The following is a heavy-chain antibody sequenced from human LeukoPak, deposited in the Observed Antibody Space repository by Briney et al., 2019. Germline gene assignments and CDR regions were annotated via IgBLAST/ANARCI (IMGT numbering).Heavy chain of an antibody. Sequence: PGGSLRLSCAASGFTFSSYWMSWVRQAPGKGLEWVANIKQDGSEKYYVDSVKGRFTISRDNAKNSLYLQMNSLRAKDTAVYYCARDRGGYCSSTSCYALDYWGQGTLVTVSS. CDR1: GFTFSSYW. V-gene: IGHV3-7*01. CDR2: IKQDGSEK. CDR3: ARDRGGYCSSTSCYALDY. J-gene: IGHJ4*02. D-gene: IGHD2-2*01.